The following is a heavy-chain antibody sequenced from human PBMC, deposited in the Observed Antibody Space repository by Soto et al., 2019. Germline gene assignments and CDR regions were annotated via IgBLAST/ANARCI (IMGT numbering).Heavy chain of an antibody. CDR2: IWYDGSTK. V-gene: IGHV3-33*06. CDR3: AKEGGVYSPGYYYGLDV. D-gene: IGHD4-4*01. CDR1: VFTFSSYG. Sequence: PWWSLRLCCSASVFTFSSYGMHWFRQAPGEGLEGVAFIWYDGSTKYYADSVRGRFTISRDNSKNTLYLHMSSLRAEDTAVYYCAKEGGVYSPGYYYGLDVWGQGTTVTVSS. J-gene: IGHJ6*02.